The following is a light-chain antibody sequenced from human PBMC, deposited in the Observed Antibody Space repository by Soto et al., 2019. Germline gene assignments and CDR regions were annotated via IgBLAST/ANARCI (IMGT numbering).Light chain of an antibody. J-gene: IGLJ1*01. V-gene: IGLV2-14*03. CDR1: SSDVGGYNY. CDR2: DVT. CDR3: SSYTSSSTLKYV. Sequence: QSALTQPASVSGSPGQSITISCTGTSSDVGGYNYVSWYQQHPGKAPKLMIYDVTNRPSGVSNRFSGSKSGNTASLTISGLQAEDEADYYRSSYTSSSTLKYVFGTGIKLTVL.